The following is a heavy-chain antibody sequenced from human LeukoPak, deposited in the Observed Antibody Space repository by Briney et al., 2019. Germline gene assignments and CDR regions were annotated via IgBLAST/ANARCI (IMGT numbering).Heavy chain of an antibody. D-gene: IGHD2-21*01. CDR3: AKDQRWGSPHYLDS. CDR1: GGSISSRSYY. V-gene: IGHV4-39*02. J-gene: IGHJ4*02. CDR2: IYYSGST. Sequence: SETLSLTCTVSGGSISSRSYYWGWIRQPPGKGLEWIGNIYYSGSTYYNPSLKSRVTISVDTSKSQFSLKLRSLTAADTAVYYCAKDQRWGSPHYLDSWGQGTLVTVSS.